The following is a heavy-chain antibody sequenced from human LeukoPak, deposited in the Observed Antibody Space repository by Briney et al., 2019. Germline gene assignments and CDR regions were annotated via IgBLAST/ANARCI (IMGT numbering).Heavy chain of an antibody. D-gene: IGHD6-19*01. V-gene: IGHV4-59*01. CDR3: ARVGVVAGTTFDY. CDR1: GGSISSYY. J-gene: IGHJ4*02. CDR2: IYYSCST. Sequence: SETLSLTCPVSGGSISSYYWSWVRQPPGKGLMWIEYIYYSCSTNYNPSLKSRVTISVDTSKNQFSLKLSSVTAADTAVYYCARVGVVAGTTFDYWGQGTLVTVSS.